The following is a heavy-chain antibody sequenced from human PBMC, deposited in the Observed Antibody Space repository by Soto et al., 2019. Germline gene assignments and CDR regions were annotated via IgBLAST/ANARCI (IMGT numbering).Heavy chain of an antibody. Sequence: QVHLQESGPGLVNPSGTLSLTCDVSGGSISSTNWWIWVRQSPGKGLEWIAEIYHSGASNYNPSLKSRVSISVDKSKNQISLNLTAVTAADTAIYYCARVISSRDEWIDLWGQGTLVTVSS. CDR2: IYHSGAS. CDR1: GGSISSTNW. D-gene: IGHD5-12*01. CDR3: ARVISSRDEWIDL. V-gene: IGHV4-4*02. J-gene: IGHJ5*02.